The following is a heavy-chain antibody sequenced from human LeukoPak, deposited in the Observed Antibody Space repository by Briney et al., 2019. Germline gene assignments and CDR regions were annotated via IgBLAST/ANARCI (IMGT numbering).Heavy chain of an antibody. J-gene: IGHJ6*02. D-gene: IGHD2-15*01. Sequence: QTGGSLRLSCAASGFTFDDYAMHWVRQAPGQGLEWVSGVSWNSGTIGYADSAKGRFTISRDNAKNSLYLQMNSLRPEDTALYYCVKDIRRSGGGYYAMDVWGQGTTVTVSS. CDR3: VKDIRRSGGGYYAMDV. CDR2: VSWNSGTI. V-gene: IGHV3-9*01. CDR1: GFTFDDYA.